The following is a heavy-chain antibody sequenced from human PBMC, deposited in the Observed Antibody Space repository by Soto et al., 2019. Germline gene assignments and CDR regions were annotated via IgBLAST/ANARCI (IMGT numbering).Heavy chain of an antibody. J-gene: IGHJ6*02. CDR1: GGTFSTYV. D-gene: IGHD1-26*01. Sequence: QVQLVQSGAEVKKPGSSVKVSCKASGGTFSTYVISWVRQAPGQGLEWMGRVTPMSGSSNYAQKFQGRVTTTADKDTSIAYMEVRSLRSDDTAVYYCARGRPRSGPPFYYYGLDVWSQGTTVIVSS. CDR2: VTPMSGSS. V-gene: IGHV1-69*06. CDR3: ARGRPRSGPPFYYYGLDV.